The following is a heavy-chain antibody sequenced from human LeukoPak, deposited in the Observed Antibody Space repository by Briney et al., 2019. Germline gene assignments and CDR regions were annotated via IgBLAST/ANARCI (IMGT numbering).Heavy chain of an antibody. CDR2: IHTSWTT. Sequence: TSETLSHTCTVSGGSMSSYYWSFIRQPAGKGLEWIGRIHTSWTTYYNPSLKSRVTMSVDTSRNQFSLRLTSVTAADTAVYYCARGDYYDGGGRNWFDPWGQGTLVTVSS. CDR1: GGSMSSYY. CDR3: ARGDYYDGGGRNWFDP. J-gene: IGHJ5*02. D-gene: IGHD3-16*01. V-gene: IGHV4-4*07.